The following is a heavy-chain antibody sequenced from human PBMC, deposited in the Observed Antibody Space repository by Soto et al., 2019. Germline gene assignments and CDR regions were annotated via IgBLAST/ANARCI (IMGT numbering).Heavy chain of an antibody. Sequence: QVQLVQSGAEVKKPGSSVKVSCKASGVTFSSETISWVRQAPGQGLEWVGGIIPLFGTANYAQKFQGRVTITADESTRTLYIELSSLRSDDTAVYYCATDLGDNPASAFDSWGQGTLVTVSS. J-gene: IGHJ4*02. CDR3: ATDLGDNPASAFDS. D-gene: IGHD2-21*01. CDR1: GVTFSSET. CDR2: IIPLFGTA. V-gene: IGHV1-69*01.